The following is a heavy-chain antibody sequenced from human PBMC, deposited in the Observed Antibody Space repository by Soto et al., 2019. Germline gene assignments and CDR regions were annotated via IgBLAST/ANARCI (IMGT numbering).Heavy chain of an antibody. V-gene: IGHV1-69*02. CDR2: IIPIIGIA. CDR1: GGTFSSYI. J-gene: IGHJ4*02. CDR3: ARGSGGGFDY. Sequence: QVQLVQSGAEVKKPGSSVKVSCKASGGTFSSYIISWVRQAPGQGPELMGRIIPIIGIANYAQKFKGTVTITADKSTSTAYMELSSLRGEDTAVDYCARGSGGGFDYWGQGTLVTVSS. D-gene: IGHD1-26*01.